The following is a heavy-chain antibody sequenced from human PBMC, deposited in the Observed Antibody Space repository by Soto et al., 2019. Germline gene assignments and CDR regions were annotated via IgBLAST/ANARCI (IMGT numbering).Heavy chain of an antibody. CDR2: IYSGGST. CDR3: ARGISPFNRFEP. V-gene: IGHV3-53*01. Sequence: WGSLRLSCAASGVTGSSNYRSWVRQPPGKGLEWGSGIYSGGSTYYAYSGKGRFTISRDNSKNTLYLQINSLRAENTAVYYCARGISPFNRFEPWGQGPLVPVSS. CDR1: GVTGSSNY. J-gene: IGHJ5*02.